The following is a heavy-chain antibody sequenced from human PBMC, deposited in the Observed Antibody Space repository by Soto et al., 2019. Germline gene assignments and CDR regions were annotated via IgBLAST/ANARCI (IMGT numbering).Heavy chain of an antibody. CDR1: GGSISSYF. CDR2: IYYSGST. Sequence: SETLSLTCTVSGGSISSYFWSWIRQPPGKGLEWIGYIYYSGSTKYNPSLKSRVTISVDTSKNQFSLKLSSVTAAGTAVYYCARRYYGSGSPFDYWGQGALVTVSS. V-gene: IGHV4-59*08. CDR3: ARRYYGSGSPFDY. D-gene: IGHD3-10*01. J-gene: IGHJ4*02.